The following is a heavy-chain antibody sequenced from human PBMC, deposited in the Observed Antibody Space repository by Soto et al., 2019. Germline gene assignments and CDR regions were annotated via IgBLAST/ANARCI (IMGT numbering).Heavy chain of an antibody. D-gene: IGHD3-3*01. CDR1: GFTFSSYA. J-gene: IGHJ3*02. CDR3: AKDRHVLRFLEWYLAGAFDI. CDR2: ISGSGGST. V-gene: IGHV3-23*01. Sequence: GSLRLSCAASGFTFSSYAMSWVRQAPGKGLEWVSAISGSGGSTYYADSVKGRFTISRDNSKNTLYLQMNSLRAEDTAVYYCAKDRHVLRFLEWYLAGAFDIWGQGTMVTVSS.